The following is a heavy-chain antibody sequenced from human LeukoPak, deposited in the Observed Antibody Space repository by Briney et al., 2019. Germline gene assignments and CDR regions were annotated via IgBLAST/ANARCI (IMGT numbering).Heavy chain of an antibody. CDR2: IYTSGST. CDR1: GGSISSYY. J-gene: IGHJ4*02. Sequence: PSETLSLTCTVSGGSISSYYWSWIRQPAGKGLEWIGRIYTSGSTNYSPSLKSRVTMSVDTSKNQFSLKLSSVTAADTAVYYCARDLRYCSGGSCYSGMTHFDYWGQGTLVTVSS. CDR3: ARDLRYCSGGSCYSGMTHFDY. V-gene: IGHV4-4*07. D-gene: IGHD2-15*01.